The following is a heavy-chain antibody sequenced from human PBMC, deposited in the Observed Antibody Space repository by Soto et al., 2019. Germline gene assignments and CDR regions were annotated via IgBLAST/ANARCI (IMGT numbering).Heavy chain of an antibody. D-gene: IGHD1-1*01. CDR3: AGANWNDEGWFDP. V-gene: IGHV4-59*01. J-gene: IGHJ5*02. Sequence: TLSLNWTVSGGCISKYYWSWMRQPPGKGLEWIGYIYYSGRTNYNPSLKSRVTISADTSKNQLSLKLSSVTAADTAVYYCAGANWNDEGWFDPWGQGTLVTVSS. CDR2: IYYSGRT. CDR1: GGCISKYY.